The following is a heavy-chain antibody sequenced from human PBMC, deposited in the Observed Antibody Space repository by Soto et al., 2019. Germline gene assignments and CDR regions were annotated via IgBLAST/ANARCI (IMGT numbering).Heavy chain of an antibody. V-gene: IGHV3-23*01. J-gene: IGHJ3*01. CDR2: IGGRGNRA. Sequence: GGSLRRSWAASGFIFTNYAMNWVRQAPGKGLEWVSVIGGRGNRAYYADSVQGRFTISRDNSKNTLSLQMSSLTADDTAIYYCVREGRGSFDFWGRGKMVT. CDR3: VREGRGSFDF. CDR1: GFIFTNYA. D-gene: IGHD5-12*01.